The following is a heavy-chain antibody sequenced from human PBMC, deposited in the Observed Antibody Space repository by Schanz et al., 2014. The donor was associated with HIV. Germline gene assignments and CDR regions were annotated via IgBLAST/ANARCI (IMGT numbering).Heavy chain of an antibody. CDR1: GFTFSGFTFSNYG. CDR3: AKDQGDITGTPFDY. J-gene: IGHJ4*02. Sequence: QVQLVESGGGVVQPGGSLRLSCAASGFTFSGFTFSNYGMHWVRQAPGKGLEWVAVISYDRRNKYYADSVKGRFTISRDNSKNTLFLQMNSLRAEDTAMYYCAKDQGDITGTPFDYWGQGTLVTVSS. CDR2: ISYDRRNK. V-gene: IGHV3-30*18. D-gene: IGHD1-20*01.